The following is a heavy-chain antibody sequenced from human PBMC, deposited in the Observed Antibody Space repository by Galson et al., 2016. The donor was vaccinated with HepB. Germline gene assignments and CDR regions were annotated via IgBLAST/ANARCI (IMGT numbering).Heavy chain of an antibody. J-gene: IGHJ5*02. Sequence: SVKVSCKASGYTFTSYYMHWVRQAPGRGLEWMGIINPSGGSTSYAQKFQGRVTMTRDTSTSTVYMELSSLRSEDTAVYYCARGISDYCSGGSCYFFRFDPWGQGTLVTVSS. V-gene: IGHV1-46*01. D-gene: IGHD2-15*01. CDR1: GYTFTSYY. CDR3: ARGISDYCSGGSCYFFRFDP. CDR2: INPSGGST.